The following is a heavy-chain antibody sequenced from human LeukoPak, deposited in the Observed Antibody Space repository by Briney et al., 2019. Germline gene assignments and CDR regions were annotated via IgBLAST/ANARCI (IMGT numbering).Heavy chain of an antibody. V-gene: IGHV4-34*01. CDR3: VRGLGLAYRRYFQH. Sequence: PSETLSLTCAVYGGSFSGYYWSWIRQPPGKGLEWIGEINHSGSTNYNPSLKSRVTISVDTSKNQFSLKLSSVTAADTAVYYCVRGLGLAYRRYFQHWGQGTLVTVSS. CDR2: INHSGST. CDR1: GGSFSGYY. J-gene: IGHJ1*01. D-gene: IGHD3-3*02.